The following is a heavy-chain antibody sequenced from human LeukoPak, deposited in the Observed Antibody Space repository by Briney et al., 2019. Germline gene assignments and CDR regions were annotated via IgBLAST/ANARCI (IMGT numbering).Heavy chain of an antibody. Sequence: GGSLRLSCAASGFIFSSYSMNWVRQAPGKGLEWVSYISSSSSTIYYADSVKGRFTISRDNAKNSLYLQMNSLRAEDTAVYYCARDGLLGSYWGQGTLVTVSS. D-gene: IGHD2-21*01. CDR3: ARDGLLGSY. CDR2: ISSSSSTI. CDR1: GFIFSSYS. V-gene: IGHV3-48*01. J-gene: IGHJ4*02.